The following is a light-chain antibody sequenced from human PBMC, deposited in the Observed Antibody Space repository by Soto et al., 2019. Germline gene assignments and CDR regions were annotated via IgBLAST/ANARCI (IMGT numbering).Light chain of an antibody. CDR1: SSDVGGYNY. V-gene: IGLV2-14*01. J-gene: IGLJ2*01. Sequence: QSALTQPASVSGSPGQSITISCTGTSSDVGGYNYVSWYQQHPGKAPKLMIYDVSNRPSGVSNRFSGSKSGNTASLTISGLQAEDEADYYCGSFTCSSTVVFGGGTKLTVL. CDR3: GSFTCSSTVV. CDR2: DVS.